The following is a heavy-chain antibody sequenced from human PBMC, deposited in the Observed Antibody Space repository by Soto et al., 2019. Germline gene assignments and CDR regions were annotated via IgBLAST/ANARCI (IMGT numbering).Heavy chain of an antibody. D-gene: IGHD6-13*01. CDR2: IVPLFGTT. CDR1: GGNFSNSG. CDR3: ARASGRSWYNWFDP. V-gene: IGHV1-69*01. J-gene: IGHJ5*02. Sequence: QVQLVQSGAEVKKPGSSVTVSCKASGGNFSNSGISWVRQAPGQGLEWMGGIVPLFGTTNYAHKFRGRVTFPADEATSTAYLEVASLRSEDMAVYYCARASGRSWYNWFDPWGQGTLVTVST.